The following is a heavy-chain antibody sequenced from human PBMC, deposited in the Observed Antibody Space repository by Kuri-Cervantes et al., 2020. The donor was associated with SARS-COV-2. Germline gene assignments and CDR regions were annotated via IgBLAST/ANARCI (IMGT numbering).Heavy chain of an antibody. CDR3: ARVGYSSGWYWHYFDY. CDR1: GFTFSSYS. J-gene: IGHJ4*02. D-gene: IGHD6-19*01. Sequence: GGSLRLSCAASGFTFSSYSMNWVRQAPGKGLEWVSYISSSSSTIYYADSVKGRFTISRDNAKNSLYLQMNSLRAEDTAVYYCARVGYSSGWYWHYFDYWGQGTLVTVSS. CDR2: ISSSSSTI. V-gene: IGHV3-48*01.